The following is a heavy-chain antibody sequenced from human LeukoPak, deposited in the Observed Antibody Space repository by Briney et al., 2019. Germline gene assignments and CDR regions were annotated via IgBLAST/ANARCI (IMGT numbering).Heavy chain of an antibody. D-gene: IGHD3-22*01. V-gene: IGHV3-7*01. CDR2: IKQDGSEK. CDR1: GLTFSSYW. CDR3: ARDYYDSRGYLGDAFDI. J-gene: IGHJ3*02. Sequence: PGGSLRLSCAASGLTFSSYWMSWVRQAPGKGLEWVAHIKQDGSEKYYVDSVKGRFTISRDNAKNSLYLQMNSLRAEDTAVYYCARDYYDSRGYLGDAFDIWGQGTMVTVSS.